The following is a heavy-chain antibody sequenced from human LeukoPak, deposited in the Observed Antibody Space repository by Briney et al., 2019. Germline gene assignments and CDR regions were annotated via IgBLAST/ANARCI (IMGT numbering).Heavy chain of an antibody. V-gene: IGHV4-34*01. CDR3: ARGLYSSSWYSLGYRYV. D-gene: IGHD6-13*01. CDR1: GASFSGYY. J-gene: IGHJ6*03. Sequence: SETLSLTCAVYGASFSGYYWSWISQHRGKGLEWIVEINHSGRTNYNPSLKSRGTITVDTAKNQFSLKLSSVTAADAAVYYCARGLYSSSWYSLGYRYVWGKGTTVIVS. CDR2: INHSGRT.